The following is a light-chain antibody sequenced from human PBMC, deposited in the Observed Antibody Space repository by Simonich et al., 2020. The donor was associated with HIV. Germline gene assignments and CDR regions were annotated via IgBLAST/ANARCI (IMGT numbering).Light chain of an antibody. CDR3: SSYTRSSTVV. CDR2: DES. J-gene: IGLJ2*01. Sequence: QSALTQPASVSGSPGQSITISCNGSSSDGGVYNYVSWYQQHPGKAPKLQIYDESNRPSGVSNRCSGSKSGNTASLTISGLQAEDEADYYCSSYTRSSTVVFGGGTKLTVL. CDR1: SSDGGVYNY. V-gene: IGLV2-14*01.